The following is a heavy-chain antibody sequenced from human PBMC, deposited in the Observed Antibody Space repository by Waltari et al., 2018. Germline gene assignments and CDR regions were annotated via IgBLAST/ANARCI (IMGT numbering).Heavy chain of an antibody. J-gene: IGHJ5*02. CDR1: GFTFSSYA. Sequence: EVQLLESGGGLVQPGGSLRLSCAASGFTFSSYAMSWVRQAPGKGLEWVSAISGSGGSKYYAASVKCRFTIARANSKNTLYLQMNSLRAEDTAVYYCAKDTVDIVATRFDPWGQGTLVTVSS. D-gene: IGHD5-12*01. CDR3: AKDTVDIVATRFDP. CDR2: ISGSGGSK. V-gene: IGHV3-23*01.